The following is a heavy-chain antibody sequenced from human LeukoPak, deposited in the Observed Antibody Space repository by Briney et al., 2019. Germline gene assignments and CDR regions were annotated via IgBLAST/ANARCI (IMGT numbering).Heavy chain of an antibody. V-gene: IGHV4-61*01. CDR1: GGTVSSTSSSYF. D-gene: IGHD3-10*01. CDR2: IYHTGST. J-gene: IGHJ5*02. Sequence: PSETLSLTCTVSGGTVSSTSSSYFWNSMRQPPGKGLEWIGYIYHTGSTKYNPSLESRVTMSVDTFKNQFSLKLRSVTAADTAVYYCTRSIMNFYVSGTWGRGTLVTVSS. CDR3: TRSIMNFYVSGT.